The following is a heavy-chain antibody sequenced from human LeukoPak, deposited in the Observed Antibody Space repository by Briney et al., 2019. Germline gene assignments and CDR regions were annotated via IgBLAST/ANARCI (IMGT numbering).Heavy chain of an antibody. Sequence: GGSLRLSCAASGFTFSSYSMKWVRQAPGKGLEWVSYIGSSGSPIYYADSVKGRFTISRDNSKNTLYLQMSSLRADDTAIYYCVKEGYFYGSGSQPGYYGMDVWGQGTTVTVSS. V-gene: IGHV3-48*01. CDR2: IGSSGSPI. D-gene: IGHD3-10*01. CDR1: GFTFSSYS. J-gene: IGHJ6*02. CDR3: VKEGYFYGSGSQPGYYGMDV.